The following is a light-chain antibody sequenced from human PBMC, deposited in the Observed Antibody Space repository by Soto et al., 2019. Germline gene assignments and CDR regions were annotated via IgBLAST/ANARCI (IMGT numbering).Light chain of an antibody. J-gene: IGKJ4*01. Sequence: EIVLTQSPGTLSLSPGERATLSCRASQSVTSSFLAWYQQKPGQAPRLLIYGASSRATGIPDRFSGSGSGTDFTLTISRLGPEDFAVYYCQQYGSSPHTVGGGTKVEIK. CDR3: QQYGSSPHT. CDR2: GAS. V-gene: IGKV3-20*01. CDR1: QSVTSSF.